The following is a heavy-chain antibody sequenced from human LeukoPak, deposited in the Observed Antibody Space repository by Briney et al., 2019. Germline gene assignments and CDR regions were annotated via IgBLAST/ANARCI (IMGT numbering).Heavy chain of an antibody. CDR2: INHSGST. CDR3: ARRPRIAAAGFDY. D-gene: IGHD6-13*01. Sequence: PSETLSLTCAVYGGSFSGYYWSWIRQPPGKGLEWIGEINHSGSTNYNPSLKSRVTISVDTSKNQFSLKLSSVTAADTAVYYCARRPRIAAAGFDYWDQGTLVTVSS. J-gene: IGHJ4*02. V-gene: IGHV4-34*01. CDR1: GGSFSGYY.